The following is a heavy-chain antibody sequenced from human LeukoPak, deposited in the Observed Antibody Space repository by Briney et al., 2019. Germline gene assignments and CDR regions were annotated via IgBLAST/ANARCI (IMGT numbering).Heavy chain of an antibody. V-gene: IGHV4-4*07. CDR2: VYTSGPT. CDR3: ASRKGTTVTTYFDY. J-gene: IGHJ4*02. D-gene: IGHD4-17*01. CDR1: GGSIHSYY. Sequence: PSETLSLTCNVSGGSIHSYYWHWIRQPAGQGLVWIGRVYTSGPTIYNPSLKSRVTISVDRSKNQFSLKLSSVTAADTAVYYCASRKGTTVTTYFDYWGQGTLVTVSS.